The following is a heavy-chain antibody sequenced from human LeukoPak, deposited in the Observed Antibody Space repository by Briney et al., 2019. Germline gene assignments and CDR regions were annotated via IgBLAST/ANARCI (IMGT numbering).Heavy chain of an antibody. CDR1: GDTLSELS. Sequence: GASVKVSCKVSGDTLSELSMHWVRQAPGKGLEWMGGFDPGDGERIYAQKFQGRVTITRNTSISTAYMELSSLRSEDTAVYYCARGQILGYFDWLPLDIEGDWFDPWGQGTLVTVSS. J-gene: IGHJ5*02. D-gene: IGHD3-9*01. V-gene: IGHV1-24*01. CDR3: ARGQILGYFDWLPLDIEGDWFDP. CDR2: FDPGDGER.